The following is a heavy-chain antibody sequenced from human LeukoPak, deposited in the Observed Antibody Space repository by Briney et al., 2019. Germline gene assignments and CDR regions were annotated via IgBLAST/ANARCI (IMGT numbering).Heavy chain of an antibody. D-gene: IGHD1-26*01. J-gene: IGHJ2*01. CDR2: ISGSGGST. CDR1: GFTFSSYA. Sequence: GGSLRLSCAASGFTFSSYAMSWVRQAPGKGLEWVSAISGSGGSTYYADSVKGRFTISRDNSKNTLYLQMNSLRAEDTAVYYCANSEWELRWRYWYFDLWGRGTLVTVSS. CDR3: ANSEWELRWRYWYFDL. V-gene: IGHV3-23*01.